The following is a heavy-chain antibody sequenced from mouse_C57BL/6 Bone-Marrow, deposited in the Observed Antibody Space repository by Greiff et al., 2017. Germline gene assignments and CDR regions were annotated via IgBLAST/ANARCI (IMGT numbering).Heavy chain of an antibody. V-gene: IGHV5-4*01. CDR3: ARDGLEYYAMDY. D-gene: IGHD2-2*01. CDR2: ISDGGSYT. Sequence: EVQLVESGGGLVKPGGSLKLSCAASGFTFSSYAMSWVRQTPETRLEWVATISDGGSYTYYPDNVKGRFTISRDHAKNNLYLQMSHLKSEDTAMYYCARDGLEYYAMDYWGQGTSGTVSS. CDR1: GFTFSSYA. J-gene: IGHJ4*01.